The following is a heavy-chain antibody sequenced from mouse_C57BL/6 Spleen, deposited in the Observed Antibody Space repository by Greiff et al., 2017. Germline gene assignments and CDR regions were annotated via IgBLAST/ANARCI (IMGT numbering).Heavy chain of an antibody. V-gene: IGHV2-5*01. D-gene: IGHD4-1*02. CDR3: AKRNWDDAMDD. CDR1: GFSLTSSG. J-gene: IGHJ4*01. CDR2: IWRGGNT. Sequence: QVQLQQSGPGLVQPSQRLSITCTVSGFSLTSSGVHWVRQSPGKGLAWLGEIWRGGNTDYIAAFVSRLSITKDNSKSRVFFKMNSLQADDTAIYYCAKRNWDDAMDDWGQGTSVTVSS.